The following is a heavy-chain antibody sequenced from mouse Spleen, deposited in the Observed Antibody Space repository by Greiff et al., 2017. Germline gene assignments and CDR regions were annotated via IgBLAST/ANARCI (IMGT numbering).Heavy chain of an antibody. CDR2: INPNNGGT. D-gene: IGHD1-1*01. Sequence: VQLQQSGPELVKPGASVKISCKASGYTFTDYYMNWVKQSHGKSLEWIGDINPNNGGTSYNQKFKGKATLTVDKSSSTAYMELRSLTSEDSAVYYCALTTGGYFDVWGAGTTVTVSS. CDR1: GYTFTDYY. J-gene: IGHJ1*01. V-gene: IGHV1-26*01. CDR3: ALTTGGYFDV.